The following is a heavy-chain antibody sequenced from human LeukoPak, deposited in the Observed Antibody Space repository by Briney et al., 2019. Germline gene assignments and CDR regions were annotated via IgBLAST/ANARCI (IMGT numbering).Heavy chain of an antibody. CDR2: ISGSGGST. D-gene: IGHD3-10*01. Sequence: GGSLRLSCAASGFTFSSYAMSWVRQAPGKGLEWVSAISGSGGSTYYADSVKGRFTISRDNSKNTLYLQMNSLRAEDTAVYYCAREELLWFGESRTYYFDYWGQGTLVTVSS. V-gene: IGHV3-23*01. CDR3: AREELLWFGESRTYYFDY. CDR1: GFTFSSYA. J-gene: IGHJ4*02.